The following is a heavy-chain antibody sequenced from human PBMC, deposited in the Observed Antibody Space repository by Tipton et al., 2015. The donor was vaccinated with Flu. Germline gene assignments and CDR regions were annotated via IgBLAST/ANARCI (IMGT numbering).Heavy chain of an antibody. J-gene: IGHJ4*02. Sequence: TLSLTCTVSGGSLSSYYWSCIRQPAGKGLEWIGRMYTSGSTNYNPSLKSRLTMSVDASKQQFSLKLSSVTAADTAVYYCARGSGSGTYVIFDYWGQGALVAVSS. D-gene: IGHD3-10*01. CDR1: GGSLSSYY. CDR3: ARGSGSGTYVIFDY. CDR2: MYTSGST. V-gene: IGHV4-4*07.